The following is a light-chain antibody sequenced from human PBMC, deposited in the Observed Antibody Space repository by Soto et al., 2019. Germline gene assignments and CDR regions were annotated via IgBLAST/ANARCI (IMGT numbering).Light chain of an antibody. CDR2: KAS. Sequence: DIQMTQSPSTLSASVGDRVTITCRASQSISSWLAWYQQKPGKPPKLLIYKASSLESGVPSRFSGSGSGTEFTLTISSLQPDDFATYYCQQYNSFPMYTFGQGTKLEIK. J-gene: IGKJ2*01. CDR3: QQYNSFPMYT. V-gene: IGKV1-5*03. CDR1: QSISSW.